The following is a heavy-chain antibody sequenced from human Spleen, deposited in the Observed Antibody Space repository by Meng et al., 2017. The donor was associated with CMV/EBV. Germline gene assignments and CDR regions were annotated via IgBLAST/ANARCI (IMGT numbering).Heavy chain of an antibody. CDR2: IKEDGSEK. Sequence: GESLKISCTASGFIFKSYWMSWVRQAPGKGLEWVAHIKEDGSEKYYVDSVKGRFTISRDNARKSLSLEINPLRVEDTALYYCVKGGGEKVTFDAMDVWGQGTTVTVSS. CDR3: VKGGGEKVTFDAMDV. J-gene: IGHJ6*02. CDR1: GFIFKSYW. V-gene: IGHV3-7*03. D-gene: IGHD2-21*02.